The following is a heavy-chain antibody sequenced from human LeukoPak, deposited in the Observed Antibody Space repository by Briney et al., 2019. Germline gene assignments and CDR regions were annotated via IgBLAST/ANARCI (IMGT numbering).Heavy chain of an antibody. J-gene: IGHJ6*02. CDR3: ARHRISTYYDFWSGYRNYGMDV. Sequence: SETLSLTCAVYGGSFSGYYWSWIRQPPGKGLEWIGEINHSGSTNYNPSLKSRVTISVDTSKNQFSLKLSSVTAADTAVYYCARHRISTYYDFWSGYRNYGMDVWGQGTTVTVSS. CDR2: INHSGST. V-gene: IGHV4-34*01. D-gene: IGHD3-3*01. CDR1: GGSFSGYY.